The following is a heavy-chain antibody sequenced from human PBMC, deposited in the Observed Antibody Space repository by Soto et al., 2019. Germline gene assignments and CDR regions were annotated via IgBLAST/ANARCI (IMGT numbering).Heavy chain of an antibody. V-gene: IGHV3-30*18. CDR3: AKDMITFGGVIVNLFEYFDY. J-gene: IGHJ4*02. CDR2: ISYDGSNK. Sequence: QVQLVESGGGVVQPGRSLRLSCAASGFTFSSYGMHWVRQAPGKGLEWVAVISYDGSNKYYADSVKGRFTISRDNSKNTLYLQMNSLRAEDMAVYYCAKDMITFGGVIVNLFEYFDYWGQGTLVTVSS. D-gene: IGHD3-16*02. CDR1: GFTFSSYG.